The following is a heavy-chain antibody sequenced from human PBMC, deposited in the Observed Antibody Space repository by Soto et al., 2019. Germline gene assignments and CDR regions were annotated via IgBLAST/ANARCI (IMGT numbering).Heavy chain of an antibody. CDR1: WGSIGKSY. Sequence: SETLSLTCIVSWGSIGKSYWSWIRQSPGQGLEWIGDIHYSGSTNYDPTLKSRVTISIDTSQNQLSLKLNSVIAADTAVYYCASTSRYYDSSGYSWFDPWGQGTLVTV. CDR3: ASTSRYYDSSGYSWFDP. D-gene: IGHD3-22*01. J-gene: IGHJ5*02. CDR2: IHYSGST. V-gene: IGHV4-59*01.